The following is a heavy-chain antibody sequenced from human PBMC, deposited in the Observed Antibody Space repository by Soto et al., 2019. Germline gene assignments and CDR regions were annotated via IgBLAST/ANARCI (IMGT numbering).Heavy chain of an antibody. J-gene: IGHJ4*02. CDR3: ARGDPNTVTIDX. CDR1: GGSISSYY. Sequence: SETLSLTCTVSGGSISSYYWSWIRQPPGKGLEWIGYIYYSGSTNYNPSLKSRVTISVDTSKNQFSLKLSSVTAADTAVYYCARGDPNTVTIDXWGQGTLVTVSS. CDR2: IYYSGST. D-gene: IGHD4-17*01. V-gene: IGHV4-59*01.